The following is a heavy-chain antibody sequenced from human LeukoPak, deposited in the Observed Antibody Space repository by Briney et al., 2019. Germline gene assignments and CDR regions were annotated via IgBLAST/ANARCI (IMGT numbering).Heavy chain of an antibody. J-gene: IGHJ4*02. V-gene: IGHV4-59*02. CDR3: ARGQRNYFRAVDD. CDR2: IYYTGST. D-gene: IGHD1-7*01. Sequence: SETLSLTCTVSGASVITYYWSWIRQPPGKGLEFIGQIYYTGSTNYNPSLKSRVTMSVDTSKNQFSLRLTSVTAADTAFYYCARGQRNYFRAVDDWGQEPLVTVSS. CDR1: GASVITYY.